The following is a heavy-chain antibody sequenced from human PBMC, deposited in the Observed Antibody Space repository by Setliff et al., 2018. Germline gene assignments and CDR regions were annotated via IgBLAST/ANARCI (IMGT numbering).Heavy chain of an antibody. Sequence: ASVKVSCKASGYTFTSYYMHWVRQAPGQGLEWMGIINPSGGSTSYAQKFQGRVTMTGHASINTAYMELRGLRSEDAAVYYCVAMAMWGQGTLVTVSS. CDR1: GYTFTSYY. CDR3: VAMAM. V-gene: IGHV1-46*01. J-gene: IGHJ4*02. CDR2: INPSGGST.